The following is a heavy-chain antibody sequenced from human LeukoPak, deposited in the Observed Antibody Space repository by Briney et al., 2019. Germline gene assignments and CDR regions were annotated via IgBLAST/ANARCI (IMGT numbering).Heavy chain of an antibody. Sequence: SETLSLNCTVSGGSISSSSYYWGWIRQPPGKGLEWIGSIYYSGSTYYNPSLKSRVTISVDTSKNQFSLKLSSVTAADTAVYYCARQTIRYFDYWGQGTLVTVSS. CDR1: GGSISSSSYY. CDR3: ARQTIRYFDY. V-gene: IGHV4-39*01. CDR2: IYYSGST. D-gene: IGHD1-14*01. J-gene: IGHJ4*02.